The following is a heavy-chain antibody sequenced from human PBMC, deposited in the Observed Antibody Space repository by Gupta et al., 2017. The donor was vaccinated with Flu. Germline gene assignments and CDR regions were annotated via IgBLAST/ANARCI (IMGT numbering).Heavy chain of an antibody. J-gene: IGHJ3*02. D-gene: IGHD2-15*01. V-gene: IGHV3-21*04. CDR2: ISSTSSYI. Sequence: YSMNWVRRAPGKGLESVSSISSTSSYIKYADSVKGRFTVSRDGAKNSLYLQMNSLRAEDTATYYCAGVRGGVVTGPLDIWGQGTMVTVS. CDR3: AGVRGGVVTGPLDI. CDR1: YS.